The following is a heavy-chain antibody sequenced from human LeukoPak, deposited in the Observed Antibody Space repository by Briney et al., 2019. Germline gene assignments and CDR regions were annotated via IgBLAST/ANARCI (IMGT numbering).Heavy chain of an antibody. V-gene: IGHV3-43D*04. J-gene: IGHJ3*02. CDR2: ISWDGGST. D-gene: IGHD3-10*01. Sequence: GGSLRLSCAASGFTFDDYAMHWVRQAPGKGLEWVSLISWDGGSTYYADSVKGRFTISRDNSKNSLYLQMNSLRAEDTALYYCAKGNYGSGSYYNDRAFDIWGQRTMVTVSS. CDR3: AKGNYGSGSYYNDRAFDI. CDR1: GFTFDDYA.